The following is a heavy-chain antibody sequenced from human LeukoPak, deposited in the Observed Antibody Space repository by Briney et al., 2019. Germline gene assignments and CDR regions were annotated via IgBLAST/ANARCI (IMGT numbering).Heavy chain of an antibody. Sequence: ASVKVSCKASGYTFTNYGISWVRQAPGQGLEWMGWISAYNGNTNYAQKFQGRITMTTDTSTSTAYMELRSLRSDDTAVYYCARAPWGYDSSGYYDPDYWGQGTLVTVSS. CDR3: ARAPWGYDSSGYYDPDY. D-gene: IGHD3-22*01. V-gene: IGHV1-18*01. CDR1: GYTFTNYG. J-gene: IGHJ4*02. CDR2: ISAYNGNT.